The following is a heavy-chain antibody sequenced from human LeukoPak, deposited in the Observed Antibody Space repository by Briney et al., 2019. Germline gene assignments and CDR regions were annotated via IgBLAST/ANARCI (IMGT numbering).Heavy chain of an antibody. D-gene: IGHD2-15*01. Sequence: GGSLRLSCAASGFTVSSNYMSWVRQAPGKGLEWVSGIYSGGSTYYADSVKGRFTISRDNSKNTLYLQMNSLRAEDTAVYYCARDPIAAKVGYYYYGMDVWGQGTTVTVSS. CDR3: ARDPIAAKVGYYYYGMDV. V-gene: IGHV3-66*01. J-gene: IGHJ6*02. CDR1: GFTVSSNY. CDR2: IYSGGST.